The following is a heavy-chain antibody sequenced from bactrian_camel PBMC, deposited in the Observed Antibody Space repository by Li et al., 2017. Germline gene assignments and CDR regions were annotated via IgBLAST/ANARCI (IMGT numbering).Heavy chain of an antibody. V-gene: IGHV3S1*01. J-gene: IGHJ4*01. CDR3: ATDPSRYYGGNY. Sequence: VQLVESGGGLVQPGGSLRLSCAASGFTSSSYWMYWVRQAPGKGLEWVSTINNGGGTAHYADSVKARFTISRDNAKNTVYLQMNSLKSEDTALYYCATDPSRYYGGNYWGQGTQVTVS. D-gene: IGHD6*01. CDR1: GFTSSSYW. CDR2: INNGGGTA.